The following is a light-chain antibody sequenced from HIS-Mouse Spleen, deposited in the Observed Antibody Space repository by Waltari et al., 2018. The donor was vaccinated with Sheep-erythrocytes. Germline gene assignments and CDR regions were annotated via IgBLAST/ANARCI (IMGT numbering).Light chain of an antibody. Sequence: QSALTQPASVSGSPGQSITISCTGTSRDVGSYNLVSWYQQHPGKAPKLMIYEGSKRPSGVSHRFSGSKSGNTASLTISGLQAEDEADYYCCSYAGSSTWVFGGGTKLTVL. V-gene: IGLV2-23*01. CDR2: EGS. CDR3: CSYAGSSTWV. CDR1: SRDVGSYNL. J-gene: IGLJ3*02.